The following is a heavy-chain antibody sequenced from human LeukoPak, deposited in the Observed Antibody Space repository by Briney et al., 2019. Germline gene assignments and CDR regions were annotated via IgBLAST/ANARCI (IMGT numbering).Heavy chain of an antibody. J-gene: IGHJ4*02. D-gene: IGHD3-16*02. CDR2: INWNGGST. CDR3: ARGPSLITFGGVIPEFDY. V-gene: IGHV3-20*04. Sequence: PGGSLRLSCAASGFTFDDYGMSWVRQAPGKGLEWVSGINWNGGSTGYADSVKGRFTISRDNAKNSLYLQMNSLRAEDTALYYCARGPSLITFGGVIPEFDYWGQGTLVTVSS. CDR1: GFTFDDYG.